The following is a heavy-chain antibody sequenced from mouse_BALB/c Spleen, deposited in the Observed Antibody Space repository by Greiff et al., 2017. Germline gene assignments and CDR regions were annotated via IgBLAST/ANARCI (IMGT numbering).Heavy chain of an antibody. J-gene: IGHJ4*01. CDR3: TRDDGFSYAMDY. D-gene: IGHD2-3*01. Sequence: ESGAELVKPGASVKLSCKASGYTFTSYYMYWVKQRPGQGLEWIGEINPSNGGTNFNEKFKSKATLTVDKSSSTAYMQLSSLTSEDSAVYYCTRDDGFSYAMDYWGQGTSVTVSS. CDR1: GYTFTSYY. V-gene: IGHV1S81*02. CDR2: INPSNGGT.